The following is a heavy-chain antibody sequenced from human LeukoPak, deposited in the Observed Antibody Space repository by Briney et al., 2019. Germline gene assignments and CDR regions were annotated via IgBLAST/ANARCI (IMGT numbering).Heavy chain of an antibody. CDR2: ISGSGGST. CDR3: AKDPRYYDFWSGYSLGTLYYFDY. D-gene: IGHD3-3*01. Sequence: GGSLRLSCAASGFTFSSYATSWVRQAPGKGLEWVSAISGSGGSTYYADSVKGRFTISRDNSKNTLYLQMNSLRAEDTAVYYCAKDPRYYDFWSGYSLGTLYYFDYWGQGTLVTVSS. J-gene: IGHJ4*02. CDR1: GFTFSSYA. V-gene: IGHV3-23*01.